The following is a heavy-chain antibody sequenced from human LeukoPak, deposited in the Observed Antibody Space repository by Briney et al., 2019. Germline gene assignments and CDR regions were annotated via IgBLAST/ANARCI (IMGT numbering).Heavy chain of an antibody. Sequence: SETLSLTCAVSGFSISSAYYWGWIRQPPGKGLGWIGSIYYSGSSHYNSSLKSRVSISVDTFKNQFSLKLSSVTATDTAVYYCARIRMGHIVVVPASFDFWGQGTLVTVSS. D-gene: IGHD2-2*01. J-gene: IGHJ4*02. CDR2: IYYSGSS. V-gene: IGHV4-38-2*01. CDR1: GFSISSAYY. CDR3: ARIRMGHIVVVPASFDF.